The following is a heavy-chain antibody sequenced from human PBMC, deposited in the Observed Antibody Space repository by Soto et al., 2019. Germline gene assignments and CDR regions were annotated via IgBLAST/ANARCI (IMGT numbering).Heavy chain of an antibody. CDR3: AKDSLGSIVVVVATFDP. Sequence: EVQLLESGGGLVQPVGSLRLSCAASGFTFSSYAMSWVRQAPGKGLEWVSAISGSGGSTYYADSVKGRFTISRDNSKNTLYLQMNSLRAEDTAVYYCAKDSLGSIVVVVATFDPWGQGTLVTVSS. D-gene: IGHD2-15*01. V-gene: IGHV3-23*01. CDR1: GFTFSSYA. J-gene: IGHJ5*02. CDR2: ISGSGGST.